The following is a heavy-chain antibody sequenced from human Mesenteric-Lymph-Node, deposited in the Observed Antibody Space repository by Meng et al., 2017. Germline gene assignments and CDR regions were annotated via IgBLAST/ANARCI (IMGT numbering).Heavy chain of an antibody. J-gene: IGHJ4*02. CDR1: GYTFTGYY. D-gene: IGHD1-26*01. Sequence: ASVKVSCKASGYTFTGYYMHWVRQAPGQGLEWMGRINPNSGGTNYAQKFQGRVTMTRDTSISTAYMELSRLRSDDTAVYYCARLVGYSGSYYSGVVEDEVFDYWGQGTLVTVSS. CDR2: INPNSGGT. CDR3: ARLVGYSGSYYSGVVEDEVFDY. V-gene: IGHV1-2*06.